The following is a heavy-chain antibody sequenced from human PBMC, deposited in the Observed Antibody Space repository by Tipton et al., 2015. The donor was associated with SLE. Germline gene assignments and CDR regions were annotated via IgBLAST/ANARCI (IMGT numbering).Heavy chain of an antibody. D-gene: IGHD2-2*01. CDR2: IKQDGGER. CDR1: GFTFSNYW. CDR3: ARDIVVVPATFDY. Sequence: GSLRLSCAASGFTFSNYWMSWVRQAPGKGLEWVANIKQDGGERYYVDSVKGRFTISRDNAKNSLYLQMSSLRAEDTAVYYCARDIVVVPATFDYWGQGTLVTVSS. V-gene: IGHV3-7*01. J-gene: IGHJ4*02.